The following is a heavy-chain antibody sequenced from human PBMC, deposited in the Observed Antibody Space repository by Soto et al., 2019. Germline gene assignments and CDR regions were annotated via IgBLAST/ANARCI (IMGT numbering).Heavy chain of an antibody. CDR3: ARGGRYPTSSFCDGRDV. CDR1: GGTFSTYS. CDR2: SLPIFGTS. V-gene: IGHV1-69*01. Sequence: QVQLVQSGAEVKKPGSSVKVSCQASGGTFSTYSISWVRQAPGQGLEWMGESLPIFGTSHYAHNFQGRVTITADESTSTVHMELTSLRSCATDVYSCARGGRYPTSSFCDGRDVRGHGTTATVSS. D-gene: IGHD3-16*02. J-gene: IGHJ6*02.